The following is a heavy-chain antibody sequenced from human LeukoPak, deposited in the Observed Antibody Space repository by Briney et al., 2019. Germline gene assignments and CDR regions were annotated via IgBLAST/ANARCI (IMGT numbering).Heavy chain of an antibody. J-gene: IGHJ5*02. D-gene: IGHD3-22*01. V-gene: IGHV3-30*09. CDR2: MSYDGRNE. CDR3: AKDWAYYDSSGYDR. CDR1: GFIFSDYA. Sequence: GGSLRLSCAASGFIFSDYAMHWVRQSPGKGLEWVAFMSYDGRNEYYADSVKGRFAISRDNYKNTLYLQMNSLRAEDTAVYYCAKDWAYYDSSGYDRWGQGTLVTVSS.